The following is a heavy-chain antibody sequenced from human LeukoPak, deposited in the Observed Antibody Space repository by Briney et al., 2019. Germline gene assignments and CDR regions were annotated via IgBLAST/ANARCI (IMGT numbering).Heavy chain of an antibody. CDR3: ARDSSYYDFWSGYWDY. CDR1: GFTFSSYG. J-gene: IGHJ4*02. CDR2: ISYDGSNK. D-gene: IGHD3-3*01. Sequence: GGSLRLSCAASGFTFSSYGMHWVRQAPGKGLEWVAVISYDGSNKYYADSVKGRFTISRDNSKNTLYLQMNSLRAEDTAVYYCARDSSYYDFWSGYWDYWGQGTLVTVSS. V-gene: IGHV3-30*19.